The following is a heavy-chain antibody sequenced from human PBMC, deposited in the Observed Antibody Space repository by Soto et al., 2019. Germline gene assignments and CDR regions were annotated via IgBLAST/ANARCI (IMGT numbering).Heavy chain of an antibody. D-gene: IGHD3-3*01. CDR2: IIPIFGTA. CDR3: ARGGHDFWSVNAGGMDV. V-gene: IGHV1-69*13. CDR1: GGTFSRYS. J-gene: IGHJ6*02. Sequence: SVKVSCKASGGTFSRYSISWVRQAPGRGLEWMGGIIPIFGTANYAQKFQGRVTITADESTSTAYMELSSLRSEDTAVYYCARGGHDFWSVNAGGMDVWGQGTTVTVSS.